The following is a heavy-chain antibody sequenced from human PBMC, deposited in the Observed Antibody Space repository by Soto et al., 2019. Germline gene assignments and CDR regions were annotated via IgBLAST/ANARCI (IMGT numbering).Heavy chain of an antibody. Sequence: EARLLESGGGLIQPGGSLRLSCEASGFNFGACAMSWVRQAPGKGLEWVSGISGSSSGTYYTDSVKGRFTISRDNSKNTVYLQMNSLRGEDTAVYYCAKDRSENFWVYYYAMDVWGQGTAVTVSS. J-gene: IGHJ6*02. D-gene: IGHD6-19*01. CDR1: GFNFGACA. CDR2: ISGSSSGT. CDR3: AKDRSENFWVYYYAMDV. V-gene: IGHV3-23*01.